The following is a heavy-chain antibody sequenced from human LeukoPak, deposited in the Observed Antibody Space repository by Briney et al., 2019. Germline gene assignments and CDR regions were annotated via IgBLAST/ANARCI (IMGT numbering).Heavy chain of an antibody. D-gene: IGHD1-1*01. Sequence: PSETLSLTCTVSGGSISSSSYYWGWIRQPPGKGLEWIGSIYYSGSTYYNPSLKSRVTISVDTSKNQFSLKLSSVTAADTAVYYCARDPGTTGTTGKDAFDIWGQGTMVTVSS. CDR2: IYYSGST. J-gene: IGHJ3*02. CDR3: ARDPGTTGTTGKDAFDI. CDR1: GGSISSSSYY. V-gene: IGHV4-39*07.